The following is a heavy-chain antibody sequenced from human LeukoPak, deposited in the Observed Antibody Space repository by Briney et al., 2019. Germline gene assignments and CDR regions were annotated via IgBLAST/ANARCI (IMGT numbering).Heavy chain of an antibody. CDR2: INHSGST. CDR3: ARGRTWNYSWFDP. Sequence: SETLSLTCAVYGGSFSGYYWNWIRQSPGMGLEWIGEINHSGSTNYYPSLKSRVTISVDTSKNQLSLKLSSVTAADTAVYYCARGRTWNYSWFDPWGQGTLVTVSS. V-gene: IGHV4-34*01. CDR1: GGSFSGYY. J-gene: IGHJ5*02. D-gene: IGHD1-7*01.